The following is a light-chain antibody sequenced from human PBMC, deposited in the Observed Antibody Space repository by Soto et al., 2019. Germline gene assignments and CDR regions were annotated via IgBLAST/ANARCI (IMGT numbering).Light chain of an antibody. CDR2: EVT. J-gene: IGLJ2*01. V-gene: IGLV2-14*01. CDR1: SSDVGGYNY. CDR3: TSYRSINSLL. Sequence: QSVLTQPASVSGSPGQSITLSCTGTSSDVGGYNYVSWYQQHPGKAPKLLIYEVTHRPSGVSDRFSGSKSANTASLTISGLQPEDEADYYCTSYRSINSLLFGGGTKVTVL.